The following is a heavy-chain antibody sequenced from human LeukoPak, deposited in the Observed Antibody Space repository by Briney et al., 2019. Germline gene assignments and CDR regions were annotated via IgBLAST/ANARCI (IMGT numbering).Heavy chain of an antibody. CDR2: IYYSGST. V-gene: IGHV4-39*07. Sequence: SETLSLTCTVSGGSISSSSYYWGWIRQPPGKGLEWIGSIYYSGSTYYNPSLKSRVTISVDTSKNQFSLKLSSVTAADTAVYHCARVFSVSSSWQRFDYWGQGTLVTVSS. J-gene: IGHJ4*02. CDR1: GGSISSSSYY. CDR3: ARVFSVSSSWQRFDY. D-gene: IGHD6-13*01.